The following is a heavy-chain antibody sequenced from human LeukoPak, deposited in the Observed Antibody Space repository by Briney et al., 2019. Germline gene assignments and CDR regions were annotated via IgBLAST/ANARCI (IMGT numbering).Heavy chain of an antibody. Sequence: RPSETLSLTCTVSGYSISSGYYWGWIRQPPGKGLEWIGSIYHSGSTYYNPSLKSRVTISVDTSKNQFSLKLSSVTAADTAVYYCARDDQKDGADYDILTGYYPDDYWGQGTPVTVSS. D-gene: IGHD3-9*01. CDR2: IYHSGST. CDR3: ARDDQKDGADYDILTGYYPDDY. V-gene: IGHV4-38-2*02. CDR1: GYSISSGYY. J-gene: IGHJ4*02.